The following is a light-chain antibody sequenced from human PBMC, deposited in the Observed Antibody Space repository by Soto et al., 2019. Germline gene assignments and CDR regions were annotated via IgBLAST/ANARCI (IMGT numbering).Light chain of an antibody. CDR1: SGHSRNA. CDR3: QTWETGSVI. CDR2: VNNDGSH. J-gene: IGLJ2*01. Sequence: QLVLTQSPSASASLGASVKLTCTLSSGHSRNAIAWHQQLPQKGPRYLMKVNNDGSHTKGAGIPDRFSGSSSGAERYLIISSLQYDDEADYYCQTWETGSVIFGGGTKVTVL. V-gene: IGLV4-69*01.